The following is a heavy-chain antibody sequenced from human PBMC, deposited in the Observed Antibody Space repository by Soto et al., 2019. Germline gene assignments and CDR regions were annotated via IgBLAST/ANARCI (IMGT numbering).Heavy chain of an antibody. CDR2: IGTAGDT. J-gene: IGHJ6*02. CDR1: GFTFSSYD. D-gene: IGHD6-25*01. CDR3: AREGYSSGSWYVAGMDV. V-gene: IGHV3-13*01. Sequence: GGSLRLSCAASGFTFSSYDMHWVRQATGKGLEWVSAIGTAGDTYYPGSVKGRFTISRENAKNSLYLQMNSLRAEDTAVYYCAREGYSSGSWYVAGMDVWGQGTTVTVSS.